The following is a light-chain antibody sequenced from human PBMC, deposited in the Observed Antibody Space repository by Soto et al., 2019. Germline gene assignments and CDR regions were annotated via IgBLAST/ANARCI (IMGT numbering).Light chain of an antibody. Sequence: DIHMTQSPSSLSASVGDRVAITCRASQTIDVYLNWYVQKPGRAPQLLIYAASKLQSGVPSRFSGSGSGTDFTLTISSLQADDSATYFCQQSYMTPRTFGQGTKVDIK. CDR3: QQSYMTPRT. V-gene: IGKV1-39*01. CDR1: QTIDVY. J-gene: IGKJ1*01. CDR2: AAS.